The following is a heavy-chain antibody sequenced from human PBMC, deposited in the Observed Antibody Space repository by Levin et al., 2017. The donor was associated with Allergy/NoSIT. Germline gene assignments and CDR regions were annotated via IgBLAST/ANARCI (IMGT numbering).Heavy chain of an antibody. J-gene: IGHJ4*02. D-gene: IGHD5-12*01. Sequence: GGSLRLSCAASGFAFSSASMGWVRQAPEKGLEWVGRIKSETDGWTTDYVAPVQGRFSVSRDDSKNMLYLQMNSLKGEDTAVYYCGTGGLGIWGQGTLVTVSS. V-gene: IGHV3-15*01. CDR2: IKSETDGWTT. CDR3: GTGGLGI. CDR1: GFAFSSAS.